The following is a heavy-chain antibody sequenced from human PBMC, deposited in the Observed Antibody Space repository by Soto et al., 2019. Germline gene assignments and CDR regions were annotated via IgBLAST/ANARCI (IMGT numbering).Heavy chain of an antibody. J-gene: IGHJ6*03. CDR1: GYTFTGYY. CDR2: INPNSGGT. D-gene: IGHD6-13*01. Sequence: ASVKVSCEASGYTFTGYYMHWVRQAPGQGLEWMGWINPNSGGTNYAQKFQGWVTMTRDTSISTAYMELSRLRSDDTAVYYCARGTAARSFDYYYYYYMDVWGKGTTVTVSS. V-gene: IGHV1-2*04. CDR3: ARGTAARSFDYYYYYYMDV.